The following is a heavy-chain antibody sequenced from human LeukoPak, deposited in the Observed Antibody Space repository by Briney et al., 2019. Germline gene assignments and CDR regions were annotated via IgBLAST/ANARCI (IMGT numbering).Heavy chain of an antibody. D-gene: IGHD3-22*01. CDR2: IYYSGST. Sequence: PSETLSLTCTVSGGSISPLYWSWIRQPPGKGLEFIGYIYYSGSTNFNPSLKSRVTLSVDTSKNQFSLKLSSVTAADTAVYYCASQGIHYDSSGYYYLDAFDIWGLGTMVTVSS. V-gene: IGHV4-59*11. CDR1: GGSISPLY. CDR3: ASQGIHYDSSGYYYLDAFDI. J-gene: IGHJ3*02.